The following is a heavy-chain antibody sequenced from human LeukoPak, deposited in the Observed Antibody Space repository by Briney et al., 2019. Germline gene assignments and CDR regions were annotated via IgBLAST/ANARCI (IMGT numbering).Heavy chain of an antibody. J-gene: IGHJ3*02. CDR3: ARGRDTAMVDAFDI. V-gene: IGHV1-8*03. D-gene: IGHD5-18*01. CDR1: GYSFTTFG. Sequence: AASVKVSCKTSGYSFTTFGISWVRQAPGQGLEWMGWMNPNSGNTGYAQKFQGRVTITRNTSISTAYMELSSLRSEDTAVYYCARGRDTAMVDAFDIWGQGTMVTVSS. CDR2: MNPNSGNT.